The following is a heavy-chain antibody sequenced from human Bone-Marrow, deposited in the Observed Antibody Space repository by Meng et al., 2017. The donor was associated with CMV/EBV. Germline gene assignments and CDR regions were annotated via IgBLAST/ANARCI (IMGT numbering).Heavy chain of an antibody. CDR1: GGTFSSYA. J-gene: IGHJ6*02. CDR2: IIPILGIA. V-gene: IGHV1-69*10. Sequence: SVKVSCKASGGTFSSYAISWVRQAPGQGPEWMGGIIPILGIANYAQKFQGRVTITADKSKSTDYMVLSSLRSEDTAVYYCALITGGASSTSWYYYYGMDVWGQGTTVTVSS. D-gene: IGHD2-2*01. CDR3: ALITGGASSTSWYYYYGMDV.